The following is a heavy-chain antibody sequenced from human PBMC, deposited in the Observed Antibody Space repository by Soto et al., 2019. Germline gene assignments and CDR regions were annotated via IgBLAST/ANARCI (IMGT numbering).Heavy chain of an antibody. V-gene: IGHV3-15*01. J-gene: IGHJ6*02. CDR1: GFTFSDHY. CDR2: IKGEADGGTT. D-gene: IGHD2-2*01. Sequence: GGSLRLSCAASGFTFSDHYMDWVRQAPGKGLEWVGRIKGEADGGTTDYAAPVKGRITISRDHSKDTLYLQMNSLKTEDTAVYYCTTALCSTSCYLLYYYYGMDVWGQGTTVTVSS. CDR3: TTALCSTSCYLLYYYYGMDV.